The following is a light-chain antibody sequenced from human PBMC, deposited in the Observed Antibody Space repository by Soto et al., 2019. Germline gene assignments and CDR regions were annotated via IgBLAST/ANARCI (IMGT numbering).Light chain of an antibody. CDR3: QQYNDWPIT. J-gene: IGKJ5*01. CDR1: QSVSDN. V-gene: IGKV3-15*01. CDR2: SAS. Sequence: EIIMTQSPATLSVSPGERFTLSCRASQSVSDNVAWYRQRPGQSPRLLMHSASARAAGLPARFSGSGSGTEFSLSIHSLQSEDFAVYFCQQYNDWPITFGQGTRLEIK.